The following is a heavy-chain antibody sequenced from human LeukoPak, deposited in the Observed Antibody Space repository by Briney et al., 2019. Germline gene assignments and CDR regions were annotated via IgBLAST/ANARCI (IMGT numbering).Heavy chain of an antibody. V-gene: IGHV3-48*01. J-gene: IGHJ4*02. Sequence: GGSLRLSCAASGFTFSSYSMNWVRQAPGEGLEWVSYISSLSGTRYYADSVKGRFTISRDNAKNSLYLQMDSLRAEDTAVYYCARDPREDYYDSSGSHWGQGTLVTVSS. CDR1: GFTFSSYS. D-gene: IGHD3-22*01. CDR2: ISSLSGTR. CDR3: ARDPREDYYDSSGSH.